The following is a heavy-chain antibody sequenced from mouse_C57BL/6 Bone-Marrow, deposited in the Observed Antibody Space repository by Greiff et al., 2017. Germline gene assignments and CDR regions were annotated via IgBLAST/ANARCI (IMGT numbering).Heavy chain of an antibody. Sequence: EVQRVESVAELVRPGASVKLSCTASGFNIKNTYMHWVKQRPEQGLEWIGRIDPANGNTKYAPKFQGKATITADTSSNTAYLQLSSLTSEDTAIYYCARPCYDYDGFPYYFDYWGQGTTLTVSS. J-gene: IGHJ2*01. CDR2: IDPANGNT. D-gene: IGHD2-4*01. CDR3: ARPCYDYDGFPYYFDY. CDR1: GFNIKNTY. V-gene: IGHV14-3*01.